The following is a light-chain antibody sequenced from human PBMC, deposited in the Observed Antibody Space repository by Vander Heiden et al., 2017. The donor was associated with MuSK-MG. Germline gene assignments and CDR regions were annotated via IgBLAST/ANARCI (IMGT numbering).Light chain of an antibody. CDR1: QSVLYSSNNKNY. V-gene: IGKV4-1*01. J-gene: IGKJ5*01. Sequence: DIVMTQSPASLAVSLGERATINCKSSQSVLYSSNNKNYLAWYQQIPGQTPKLLIYWASTRESGVPDRFSGSGSGTDFTLTISSLQAEDVAVYYCRQEDSTPITFGQGTRLEIK. CDR3: RQEDSTPIT. CDR2: WAS.